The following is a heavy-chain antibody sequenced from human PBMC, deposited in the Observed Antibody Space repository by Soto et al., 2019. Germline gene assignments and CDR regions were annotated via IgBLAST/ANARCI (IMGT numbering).Heavy chain of an antibody. Sequence: ASVKVSCKVSGYTLTELSMHWVRQAPGKGLEWMGGFDPEDGETIYAQKFRGRVTMTEDTSTDTAYMELSSLRSEDTAVYYCATRNRSGYYLSYWGQGTLVTVSS. CDR1: GYTLTELS. V-gene: IGHV1-24*01. J-gene: IGHJ4*02. CDR3: ATRNRSGYYLSY. D-gene: IGHD3-22*01. CDR2: FDPEDGET.